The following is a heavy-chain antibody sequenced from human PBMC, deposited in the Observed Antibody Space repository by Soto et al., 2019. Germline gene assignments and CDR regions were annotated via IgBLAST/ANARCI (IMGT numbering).Heavy chain of an antibody. CDR3: ARRVGGPRYSGSYPQRWFDP. D-gene: IGHD1-26*01. CDR2: IYYSGST. Sequence: NPSETLSLTCTVSGGSISSYYWSWIRQPPGKGLEWIGYIYYSGSTNYNPSLKSRVTTSVDTSKNQFSLKLSSVTAADTAVYYCARRVGGPRYSGSYPQRWFDPWGQGTLVTVSS. J-gene: IGHJ5*02. V-gene: IGHV4-59*01. CDR1: GGSISSYY.